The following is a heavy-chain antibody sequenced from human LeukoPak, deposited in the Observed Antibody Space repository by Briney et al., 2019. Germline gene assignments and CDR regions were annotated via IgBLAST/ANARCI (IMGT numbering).Heavy chain of an antibody. Sequence: PGGSLRLSCAASGCTISSYAMSWGRQAPGKGLEWVSAISGSGGSTYYADSERRGIIFAGDNSKNTRLLQMNRLRAEDTAVYYWAKDLRGSGWLNWFDPWGQGTLVTVSS. CDR2: ISGSGGST. D-gene: IGHD6-19*01. CDR1: GCTISSYA. J-gene: IGHJ5*02. CDR3: AKDLRGSGWLNWFDP. V-gene: IGHV3-23*01.